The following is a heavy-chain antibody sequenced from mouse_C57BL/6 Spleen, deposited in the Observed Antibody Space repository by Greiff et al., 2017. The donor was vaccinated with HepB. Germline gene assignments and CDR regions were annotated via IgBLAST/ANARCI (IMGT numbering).Heavy chain of an antibody. CDR3: AREGYYYGSSSYFDY. CDR1: GYAFSSSW. J-gene: IGHJ2*01. V-gene: IGHV1-82*01. D-gene: IGHD1-1*01. CDR2: IYPGDGDT. Sequence: VQLQQSGPELVKPGASVKISCKASGYAFSSSWMNWVKQRPGKGLEWIGRIYPGDGDTNYNGKFKGKATLTAYKSSSNSYMQLSSLTSKDPAVYFCAREGYYYGSSSYFDYWGQGTTLTVSS.